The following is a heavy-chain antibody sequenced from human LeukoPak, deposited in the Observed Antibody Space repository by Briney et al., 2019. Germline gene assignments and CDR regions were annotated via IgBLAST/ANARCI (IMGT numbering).Heavy chain of an antibody. CDR3: ARDLMGGRIQLWLPGY. CDR1: GYTFTSYA. D-gene: IGHD5-18*01. CDR2: IIPIFGTA. V-gene: IGHV1-69*13. Sequence: SVKVSCKASGYTFTSYAISWVRQAPGQGLEWMGGIIPIFGTANYAQKFQGRVTITADESTSTAYMEPSSLRSEDTAVYYCARDLMGGRIQLWLPGYWGQGTLVTVSS. J-gene: IGHJ4*02.